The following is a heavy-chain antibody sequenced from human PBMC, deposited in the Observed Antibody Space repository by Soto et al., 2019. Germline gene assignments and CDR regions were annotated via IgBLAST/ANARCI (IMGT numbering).Heavy chain of an antibody. CDR3: ARDRRITMVRSWFDP. V-gene: IGHV1-18*01. CDR1: GYTFTSYG. D-gene: IGHD3-10*01. J-gene: IGHJ5*02. Sequence: PSVKVSCKASGYTFTSYGISWVRQAPGQGLEWMGWISAYNGNTNYAQKLQGRVTMTTDTSTSTAYMELRSLRSDDTAVYYCARDRRITMVRSWFDPWGQGTLVTVSS. CDR2: ISAYNGNT.